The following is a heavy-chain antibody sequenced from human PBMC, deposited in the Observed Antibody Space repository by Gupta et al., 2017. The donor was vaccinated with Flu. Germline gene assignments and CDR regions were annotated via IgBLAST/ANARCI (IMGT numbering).Heavy chain of an antibody. Sequence: QVQLVQSGAEVKKPGSSVEVSCQASGGPLSSYGINWVRRAPGQGLGWMGGILPMYGTTNYAQKFQGRVTISADKYTGTAYMELVSLRPDDTAMYYCARTYDILTGYPSPPGLDAMDVWGQGTTVTVSS. V-gene: IGHV1-69*06. J-gene: IGHJ6*02. CDR2: ILPMYGTT. D-gene: IGHD3-9*01. CDR3: ARTYDILTGYPSPPGLDAMDV. CDR1: GGPLSSYG.